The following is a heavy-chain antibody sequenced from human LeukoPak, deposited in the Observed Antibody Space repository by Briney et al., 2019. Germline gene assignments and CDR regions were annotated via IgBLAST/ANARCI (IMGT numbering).Heavy chain of an antibody. CDR2: IKKDGSEI. J-gene: IGHJ4*02. CDR3: ARGPSGYHNT. CDR1: GFSFSTSW. D-gene: IGHD5-12*01. Sequence: GGSLRLSCAASGFSFSTSWMSWVRQAPGKGLEWVANIKKDGSEIYYVDSVKGRFTISRDNAENSLYLQMNSLRAEDTAVYYCARGPSGYHNTGGQGTLVTVSS. V-gene: IGHV3-7*01.